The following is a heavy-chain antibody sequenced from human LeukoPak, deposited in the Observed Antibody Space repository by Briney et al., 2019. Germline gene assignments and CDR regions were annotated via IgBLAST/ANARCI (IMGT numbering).Heavy chain of an antibody. J-gene: IGHJ4*02. D-gene: IGHD4-23*01. CDR2: ISGSGGST. CDR1: GFTFSSYA. CDR3: AKGRVVSGDFDY. V-gene: IGHV3-23*01. Sequence: PGGSLRLSCAASGFTFSSYAMNWVRQAPGKGLEWVSGISGSGGSTYYADSVKGRFTISRDNSKNTLYLQMNSLRAEDTAVYYCAKGRVVSGDFDYWGQGTLVTVSS.